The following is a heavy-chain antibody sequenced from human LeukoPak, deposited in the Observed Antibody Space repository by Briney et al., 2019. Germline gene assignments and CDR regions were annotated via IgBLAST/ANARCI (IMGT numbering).Heavy chain of an antibody. D-gene: IGHD3-9*01. CDR1: GFTFSSYS. CDR3: AKLIFRYFDSATYYFDY. J-gene: IGHJ4*02. Sequence: PGGSLRLSCAASGFTFSSYSMNWVRQAPGKGLEWVSYISPSSTSIYYADSLKGRFTVSRDNSKNTLYLQMNSLRAEDTAVYYCAKLIFRYFDSATYYFDYWGQGTLVTVSS. V-gene: IGHV3-48*01. CDR2: ISPSSTSI.